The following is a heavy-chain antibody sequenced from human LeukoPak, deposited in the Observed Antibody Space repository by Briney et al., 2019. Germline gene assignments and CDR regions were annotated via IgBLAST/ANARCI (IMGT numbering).Heavy chain of an antibody. Sequence: GASVKVSCKASGYTFTSYAMHWVRQAPGQRLEWMGWINAGNGNTKYSQKFQGRVTITRDTSASTAYMELSTLRSEDTAVYYCAREGGSYYGYFFDYWGQGTLVTVSS. CDR2: INAGNGNT. D-gene: IGHD1-26*01. J-gene: IGHJ4*02. V-gene: IGHV1-3*01. CDR3: AREGGSYYGYFFDY. CDR1: GYTFTSYA.